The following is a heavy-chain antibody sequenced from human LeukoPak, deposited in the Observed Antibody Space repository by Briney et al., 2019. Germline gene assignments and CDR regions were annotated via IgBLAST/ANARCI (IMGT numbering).Heavy chain of an antibody. J-gene: IGHJ6*03. CDR1: GVTFSSYA. CDR2: ISGSGGNT. CDR3: AKNRGAGSHYYYHMNV. Sequence: GGSLRVSCAASGVTFSSYAMSWVRQAPGKGLEWVSLISGSGGNTYYADSVKGRFTISRDNSKNTLYLQLNSLRVEDTAVYYCAKNRGAGSHYYYHMNVWGKGTTVTVSS. D-gene: IGHD1-26*01. V-gene: IGHV3-23*01.